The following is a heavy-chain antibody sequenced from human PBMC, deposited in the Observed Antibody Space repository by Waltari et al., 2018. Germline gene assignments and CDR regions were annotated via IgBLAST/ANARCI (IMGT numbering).Heavy chain of an antibody. J-gene: IGHJ4*02. CDR2: ISSSSSYI. CDR3: ARDSDYSRWDY. Sequence: EVQLVESGGGLVKPGGSLRLSCAASGFTSSSYSLNWVRQAPGKGLEWVSSISSSSSYIYYADSVKGRFTISRDNAKNSLYLQMNSLRAEDTAVYYCARDSDYSRWDYWGQGTLVTVSS. CDR1: GFTSSSYS. V-gene: IGHV3-21*01. D-gene: IGHD4-4*01.